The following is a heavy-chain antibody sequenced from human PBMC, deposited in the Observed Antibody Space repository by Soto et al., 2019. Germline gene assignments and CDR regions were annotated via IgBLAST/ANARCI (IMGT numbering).Heavy chain of an antibody. CDR3: AKGRYNWNYGWFDP. CDR1: GFTFSSYA. V-gene: IGHV3-23*01. D-gene: IGHD1-7*01. Sequence: HPGGSLRLSCAASGFTFSSYAMSWVRQAPGKGLEWVSAISGSGGSTYYAGSVKGRFTISRDNSKNTLYLQMNSLRAEDTAVYYCAKGRYNWNYGWFDPGGQGTLVTVSS. J-gene: IGHJ5*02. CDR2: ISGSGGST.